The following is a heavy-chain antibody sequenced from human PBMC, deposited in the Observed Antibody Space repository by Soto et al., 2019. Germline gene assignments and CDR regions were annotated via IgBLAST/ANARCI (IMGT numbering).Heavy chain of an antibody. CDR1: GGTFSRYA. CDR2: IIPIFGTT. Sequence: QVQLVQSGAEEKKPGSSVKVSCKGSGGTFSRYAISWVRQAPGQGLEWMGGIIPIFGTTNYAQKFQGRVTITADKSTSTAYMELSSLRSEDTAVYYCARESDILVGFDPWGQGTLVTVSS. CDR3: ARESDILVGFDP. J-gene: IGHJ5*02. V-gene: IGHV1-69*06. D-gene: IGHD3-9*01.